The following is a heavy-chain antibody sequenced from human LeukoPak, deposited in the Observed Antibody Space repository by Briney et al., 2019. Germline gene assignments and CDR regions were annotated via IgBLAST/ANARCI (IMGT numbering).Heavy chain of an antibody. J-gene: IGHJ4*02. CDR3: ARGTTVVTPKY. CDR2: IFYNGGA. D-gene: IGHD4-23*01. V-gene: IGHV4-28*03. Sequence: SETLSPTCTVSGYSITSSNCWGWIRQPPGKGLEWIGYIFYNGGAYYNTSLNSRVTMSIDASKNQFSLKLRSVTAVDTAVYYCARGTTVVTPKYWGQGTLVTVSS. CDR1: GYSITSSNC.